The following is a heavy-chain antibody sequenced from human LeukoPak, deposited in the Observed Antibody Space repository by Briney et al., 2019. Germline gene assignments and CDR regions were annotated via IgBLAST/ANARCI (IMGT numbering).Heavy chain of an antibody. CDR3: ASQPASIAAAGTGRVFDY. CDR1: GGSISSGGYY. D-gene: IGHD6-13*01. V-gene: IGHV4-39*07. Sequence: SETLSLTCTVSGGSISSGGYYWSWIRQHPGKGLEWIGSISYSGSTNYNSSLKSRVTISVDTSKNQFSLKLSSVTAADTAVYYCASQPASIAAAGTGRVFDYWGQGTLVTVSS. J-gene: IGHJ4*02. CDR2: ISYSGST.